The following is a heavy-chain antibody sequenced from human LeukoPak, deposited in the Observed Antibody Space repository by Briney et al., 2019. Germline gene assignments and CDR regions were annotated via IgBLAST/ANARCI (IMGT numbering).Heavy chain of an antibody. Sequence: ASVKVSCKASGYTFTSYDINWVRQATGQGLEWMGWMNPNSGHTGYVQKFQGRVTMTRDTSISTAYMELSSLRSEDTAVYYCARGRYSTHSSSRDFDYWGQGTQVTVSS. CDR2: MNPNSGHT. CDR1: GYTFTSYD. J-gene: IGHJ4*02. D-gene: IGHD3-22*01. CDR3: ARGRYSTHSSSRDFDY. V-gene: IGHV1-8*01.